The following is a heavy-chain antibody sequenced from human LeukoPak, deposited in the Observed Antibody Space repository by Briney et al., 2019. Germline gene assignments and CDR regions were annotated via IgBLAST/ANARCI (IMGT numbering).Heavy chain of an antibody. D-gene: IGHD6-19*01. CDR3: ARPRSSGWRDAFDI. CDR1: GGSISSYY. V-gene: IGHV4-59*01. CDR2: IYYSGST. Sequence: PSETLSLTCTVSGGSISSYYWSWIRQPPGKGLEWIGYIYYSGSTNYNPSLKSRVTISVDTSKNQFSLRLSSVTAADTALYYCARPRSSGWRDAFDIWGQGTMVTVSS. J-gene: IGHJ3*02.